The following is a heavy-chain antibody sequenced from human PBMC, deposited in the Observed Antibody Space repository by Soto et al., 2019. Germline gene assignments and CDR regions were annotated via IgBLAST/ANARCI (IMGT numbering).Heavy chain of an antibody. V-gene: IGHV4-34*01. CDR3: ARERVVPHSYSYYGMDV. CDR2: INHSGST. D-gene: IGHD3-3*01. Sequence: SETLSLTCAVYGGSFSGYYWSWIRQPPGKGLEWIGEINHSGSTNYNPSLKSRVTISVDTSKNQFSLKLSSVTAADTAVYYCARERVVPHSYSYYGMDVWGQGTTVTVSS. CDR1: GGSFSGYY. J-gene: IGHJ6*02.